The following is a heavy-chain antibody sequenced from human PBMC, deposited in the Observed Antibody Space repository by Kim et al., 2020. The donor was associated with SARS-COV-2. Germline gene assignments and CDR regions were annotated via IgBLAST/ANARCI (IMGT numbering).Heavy chain of an antibody. Sequence: SETLSLTCAVYGGSFSGYYWSWIRQPPGKGLEWIGEINHSGSTNYNPSLKSRVTISVDTSKNQFSLKLSSVTAADTAVYYCARIPLVRGVIITYYYYGMDVWGQGTTVTVSS. J-gene: IGHJ6*02. V-gene: IGHV4-34*01. D-gene: IGHD3-10*01. CDR2: INHSGST. CDR1: GGSFSGYY. CDR3: ARIPLVRGVIITYYYYGMDV.